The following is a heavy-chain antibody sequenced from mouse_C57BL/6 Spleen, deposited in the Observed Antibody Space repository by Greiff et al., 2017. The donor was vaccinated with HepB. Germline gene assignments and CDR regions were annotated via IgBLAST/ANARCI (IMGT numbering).Heavy chain of an antibody. V-gene: IGHV5-4*01. Sequence: EVKLVESGGGLVKPGGSLKLSCAASGFTFSSYAMSWVRQTPEKRLKWVATISDGGSYTYYPDNVKGRFTISRDNAKNNLYLQMSHLKSEDTAMYYWARDEYDYGSLYYFDYWGKGTTLTVSS. CDR2: ISDGGSYT. CDR1: GFTFSSYA. D-gene: IGHD1-1*01. CDR3: ARDEYDYGSLYYFDY. J-gene: IGHJ2*01.